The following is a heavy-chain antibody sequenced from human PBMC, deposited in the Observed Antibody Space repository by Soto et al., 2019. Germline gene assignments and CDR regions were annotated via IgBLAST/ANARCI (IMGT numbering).Heavy chain of an antibody. CDR2: ISYDGSNK. V-gene: IGHV3-30-3*01. CDR1: GLTFSSYA. CDR3: ARDLIAARGFVSYYYYYGMDV. Sequence: GGSLRLSCAASGLTFSSYAMHWVRQAPGKGLEWVAVISYDGSNKYYADSVKGRFTISRDNSKNTLYLQMNSLRAEDTAVYYCARDLIAARGFVSYYYYYGMDVWGQGTTVTVSS. D-gene: IGHD6-6*01. J-gene: IGHJ6*02.